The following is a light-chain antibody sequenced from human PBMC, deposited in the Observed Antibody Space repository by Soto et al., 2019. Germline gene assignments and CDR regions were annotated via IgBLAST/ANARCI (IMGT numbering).Light chain of an antibody. Sequence: QSALTQPPSASGTPGQRVTISCSGSSSNIGSNYVYWYQQLPGTAPKLLIYRNDQRPSGVPDRFSGSKSGTSGSLAISGLRSEDEADYYCAAWDDSLSGVVFGGGTKVTVL. CDR2: RND. CDR1: SSNIGSNY. J-gene: IGLJ2*01. V-gene: IGLV1-47*01. CDR3: AAWDDSLSGVV.